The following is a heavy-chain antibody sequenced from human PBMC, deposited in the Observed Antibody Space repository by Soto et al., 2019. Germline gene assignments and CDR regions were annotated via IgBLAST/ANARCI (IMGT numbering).Heavy chain of an antibody. CDR1: GGTFSSYA. J-gene: IGHJ6*02. CDR2: IIPIFGTA. D-gene: IGHD6-19*01. Sequence: QVQLVQSGAEVKKPGSSAKVSCKASGGTFSSYAISWVRQAPGQGLEWMGGIIPIFGTANYAQKFQGRVTITADESTSTAYMELSSLRSEDTAVYYCAREGSSGWRQDYYYGMDVWGQGTTVTVSS. V-gene: IGHV1-69*12. CDR3: AREGSSGWRQDYYYGMDV.